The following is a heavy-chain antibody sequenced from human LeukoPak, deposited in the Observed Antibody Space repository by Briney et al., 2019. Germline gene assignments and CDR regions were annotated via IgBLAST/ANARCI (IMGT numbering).Heavy chain of an antibody. CDR3: ARHATTVTVYYFDY. V-gene: IGHV4-38-2*01. Sequence: SETLSLTCAVSGCSISSGYYWGWIRQPPGKGLEWIGSIYHSGSTYYNPSLKSRVTVSVDTSKNQFSLKLSSVTAADTAVYYCARHATTVTVYYFDYWGQGTLVIVSS. CDR2: IYHSGST. CDR1: GCSISSGYY. D-gene: IGHD4-17*01. J-gene: IGHJ4*02.